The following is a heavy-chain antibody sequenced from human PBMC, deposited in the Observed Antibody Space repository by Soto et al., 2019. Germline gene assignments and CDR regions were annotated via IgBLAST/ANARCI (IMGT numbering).Heavy chain of an antibody. CDR1: GFTFSNCA. CDR3: AKLVLPTPRFDWLSPDVDY. CDR2: ISYDGSNK. V-gene: IGHV3-30*18. J-gene: IGHJ4*02. D-gene: IGHD3-9*01. Sequence: GGSLRLSCAASGFTFSNCAMRWVRQAPGKGLEWVAVISYDGSNKYYADSVKGRFTISRDNSKNTLYLQMNSLRPEDTAVYYGAKLVLPTPRFDWLSPDVDYWGQGTLVTVSS.